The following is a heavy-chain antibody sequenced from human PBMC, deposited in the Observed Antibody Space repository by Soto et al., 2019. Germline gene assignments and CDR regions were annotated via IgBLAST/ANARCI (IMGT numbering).Heavy chain of an antibody. CDR3: ARDLYYYDSSGSIDY. V-gene: IGHV3-64*01. D-gene: IGHD3-22*01. CDR2: IGPDGSRT. CDR1: GFTFSAYG. Sequence: PGGSLRLSCAASGFTFSAYGMHWVRQAPGKGLEYVSAIGPDGSRTYYANSVKGRFTISRDNSKNTLYLQMGSLRAEDTAVYYCARDLYYYDSSGSIDYWGQGTLVTVSS. J-gene: IGHJ4*02.